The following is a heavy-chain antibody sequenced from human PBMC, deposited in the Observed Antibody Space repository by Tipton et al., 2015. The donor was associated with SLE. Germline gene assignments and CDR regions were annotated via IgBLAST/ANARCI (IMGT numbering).Heavy chain of an antibody. CDR1: GGSISSGSYY. CDR2: IYTSGST. CDR3: ARDDFWSGREWFDP. V-gene: IGHV4-61*02. D-gene: IGHD3-3*01. Sequence: LRLSCTVSGGSISSGSYYWSWIRQPAGKGLEWIGRIYTSGSTNYNPSLKSRVTISVDTSKNQFSLELSSVTAADTAVYYCARDDFWSGREWFDPWGQGTLVTVSS. J-gene: IGHJ5*02.